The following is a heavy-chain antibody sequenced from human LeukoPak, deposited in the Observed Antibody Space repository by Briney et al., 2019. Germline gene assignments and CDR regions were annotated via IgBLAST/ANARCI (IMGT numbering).Heavy chain of an antibody. J-gene: IGHJ3*02. D-gene: IGHD3-10*01. CDR2: ISRSGGSI. V-gene: IGHV3-9*03. CDR3: AKDNYYNGSGAFYI. CDR1: GFTFDDNA. Sequence: GGSLRLSCAASGFTFDDNAMHWVRQAPGKGLEWVSGISRSGGSIGYADSVKGRFTIARDNAKDSLYLQMNSLRGEDMALYYCAKDNYYNGSGAFYIWGQRTIVTVST.